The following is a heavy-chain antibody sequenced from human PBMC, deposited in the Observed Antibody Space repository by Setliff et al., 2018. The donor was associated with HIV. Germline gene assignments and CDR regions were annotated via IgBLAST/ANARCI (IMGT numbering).Heavy chain of an antibody. CDR3: AREIRGPLGWFDP. D-gene: IGHD3-10*01. CDR1: GGSISSYY. J-gene: IGHJ5*02. V-gene: IGHV4-4*09. CDR2: RSTTGST. Sequence: SETLSLTCTVSGGSISSYYWSWIRQPPGKGLEWIGFRSTTGSTNYNPSLRSRVTMSMDASKNQFSLKLSSVTAADTAVYYCAREIRGPLGWFDPWGQGTLVTVSS.